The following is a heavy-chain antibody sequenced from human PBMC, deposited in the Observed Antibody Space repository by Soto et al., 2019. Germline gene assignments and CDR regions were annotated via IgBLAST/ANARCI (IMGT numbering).Heavy chain of an antibody. Sequence: GGSLRLSCAASGFTFSSYAMSWVRQAPGKGLEWVSSISGSGGSTYYADSVKGRFTISRANAKNTLYLQMNSLRAEDTAVYYCAKEPIVARRAQYCFDYWGQGTLVTVSS. D-gene: IGHD3-22*01. V-gene: IGHV3-23*01. J-gene: IGHJ4*02. CDR2: ISGSGGST. CDR1: GFTFSSYA. CDR3: AKEPIVARRAQYCFDY.